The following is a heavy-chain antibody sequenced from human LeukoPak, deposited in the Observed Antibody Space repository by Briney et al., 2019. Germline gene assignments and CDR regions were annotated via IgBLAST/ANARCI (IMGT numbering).Heavy chain of an antibody. D-gene: IGHD3-10*01. CDR2: INSDGSST. CDR1: GFTFSSYW. Sequence: PGGSLRLSCAASGFTFSSYWMHWVRQAPGKGLVWVSRINSDGSSTSYADSVKGRFTISRDNAKNTLYLQMNSLRAEDTAVHYCATLMVREPRAGFDYWGQGTLVTVSS. J-gene: IGHJ4*02. CDR3: ATLMVREPRAGFDY. V-gene: IGHV3-74*01.